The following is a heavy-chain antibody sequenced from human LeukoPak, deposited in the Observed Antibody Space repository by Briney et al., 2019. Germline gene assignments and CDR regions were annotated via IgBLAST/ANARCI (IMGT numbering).Heavy chain of an antibody. CDR3: ARDIVATIRPDGYYMDV. D-gene: IGHD5-12*01. J-gene: IGHJ6*03. CDR1: GYTFTSYG. V-gene: IGHV1-18*01. CDR2: ISAYNGNT. Sequence: ASVKVSCKASGYTFTSYGISWVRQAPGQGLEWMGWISAYNGNTNYAQKLQGRVAMTTDTSTSTAYMELRSLRSDDTAVYYCARDIVATIRPDGYYMDVWGKGTTVTISS.